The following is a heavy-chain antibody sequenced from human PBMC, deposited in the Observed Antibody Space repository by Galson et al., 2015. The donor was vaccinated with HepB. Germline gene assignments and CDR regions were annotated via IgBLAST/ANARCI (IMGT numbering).Heavy chain of an antibody. D-gene: IGHD3-3*01. CDR1: GYTFTSNG. CDR2: ISAYNGNT. CDR3: ARVRLRFLDAFDI. V-gene: IGHV1-18*01. J-gene: IGHJ3*02. Sequence: SVKVSCKASGYTFTSNGISWVRQAPGQGLEWMGWISAYNGNTNYAQKLQGRVTMTTDASTSTAYMELRSLRSDDTAVYYCARVRLRFLDAFDIWGQGTMVTVSS.